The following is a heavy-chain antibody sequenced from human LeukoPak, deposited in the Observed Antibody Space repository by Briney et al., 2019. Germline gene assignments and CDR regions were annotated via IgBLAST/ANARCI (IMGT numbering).Heavy chain of an antibody. J-gene: IGHJ3*02. Sequence: PSETLSLTCTVSGGSISRYYWSWIRQPPGKGLEWIGYIYYSGSTNYNPSLKSRVTISVDTSKNQFSLKLSSVTAADTAVYYCARGATVTIDAFDTWGQGTMVTVSS. CDR3: ARGATVTIDAFDT. V-gene: IGHV4-59*01. CDR2: IYYSGST. D-gene: IGHD4-17*01. CDR1: GGSISRYY.